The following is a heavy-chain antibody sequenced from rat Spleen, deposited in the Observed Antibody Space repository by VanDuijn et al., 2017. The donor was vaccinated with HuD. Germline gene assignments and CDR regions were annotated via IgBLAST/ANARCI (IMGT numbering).Heavy chain of an antibody. J-gene: IGHJ4*01. CDR3: ARHELPGYDYGFMDA. CDR1: GFTFSDYY. CDR2: ISYEGSST. Sequence: EVQLVETGGGLVQPGRSMKLSCAASGFTFSDYYMAWVRQAPKKGLEWVASISYEGSSTYYGDSVKGRFTVSRDNAKSTLYLQMHSLKSEDTATYFCARHELPGYDYGFMDAWGQGASVTVSS. D-gene: IGHD1-4*01. V-gene: IGHV5-22*01.